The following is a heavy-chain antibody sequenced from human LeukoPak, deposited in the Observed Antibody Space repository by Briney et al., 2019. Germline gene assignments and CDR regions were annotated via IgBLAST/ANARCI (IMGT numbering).Heavy chain of an antibody. CDR1: GFTFSSYN. CDR2: ISSSDSYI. V-gene: IGHV3-21*01. J-gene: IGHJ2*01. Sequence: GGSLRLSCAASGFTFSSYNMNWVRQAPGKGLEWVSSISSSDSYIYYADSVKGRFTISRDNAKNSLYLQMNSLRAGDTAVYYCARAGYSSTWYSRYFDLWGRGTLVTVSS. D-gene: IGHD6-13*01. CDR3: ARAGYSSTWYSRYFDL.